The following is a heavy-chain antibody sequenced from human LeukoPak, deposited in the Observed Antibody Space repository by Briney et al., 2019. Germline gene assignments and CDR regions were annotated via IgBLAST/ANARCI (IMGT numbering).Heavy chain of an antibody. CDR3: ATNDGGNSEGLNDY. D-gene: IGHD4-23*01. CDR1: GVSLSGYY. J-gene: IGHJ4*02. CDR2: INHSGST. Sequence: SETLSLTCAVYGVSLSGYYWSWIRQPPGKGLEWIGEINHSGSTNYNPSLKSRVTISVETSKNQFSLKLSSVTAADTAVYYCATNDGGNSEGLNDYWGQGTLVTVSS. V-gene: IGHV4-34*01.